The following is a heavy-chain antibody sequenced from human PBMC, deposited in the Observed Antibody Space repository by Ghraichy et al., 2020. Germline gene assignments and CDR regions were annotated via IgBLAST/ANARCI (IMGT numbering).Heavy chain of an antibody. CDR2: ISSSSSTTI. CDR1: GFTFSSYS. Sequence: GGSLRLSCAASGFTFSSYSMNWVRQAPGRGLEWVSFISSSSSTTISYADSVKGRFTISRDNAKNSLYLQVNSLRAEDTAVYYCASSLRVFDYWGQGTLVTVSS. CDR3: ASSLRVFDY. V-gene: IGHV3-48*04. J-gene: IGHJ4*02. D-gene: IGHD3-16*01.